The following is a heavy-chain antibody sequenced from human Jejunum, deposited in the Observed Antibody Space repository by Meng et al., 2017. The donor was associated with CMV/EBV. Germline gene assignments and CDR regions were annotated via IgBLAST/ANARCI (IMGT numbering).Heavy chain of an antibody. Sequence: SCPASGFTGSSQAMSGVGQARGKGLEWVGSINSSGDGTYYADYVKGRFAISRDNCENTLFLQMGSLRAEDTALYYCTKDQWWYDLWGQGTLVTVSS. CDR1: GFTGSSQA. CDR2: INSSGDGT. CDR3: TKDQWWYDL. D-gene: IGHD2-15*01. V-gene: IGHV3-23*01. J-gene: IGHJ4*02.